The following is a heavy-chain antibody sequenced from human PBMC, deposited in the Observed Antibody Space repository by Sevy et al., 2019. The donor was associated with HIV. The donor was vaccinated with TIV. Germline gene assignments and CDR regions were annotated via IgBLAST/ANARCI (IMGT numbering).Heavy chain of an antibody. CDR2: ISAYNGNT. V-gene: IGHV1-18*01. D-gene: IGHD3-3*01. CDR3: AREYYDFWSGYSGPWYYYYGMDV. Sequence: ASVNVSCKASGYTFTSYGISWVRQAPGQGLEWMGWISAYNGNTNYAQKLQGRVTMTTDTSTSTAYMELRSLRSDDTAVYYCAREYYDFWSGYSGPWYYYYGMDVWGQGTTVTVSS. J-gene: IGHJ6*02. CDR1: GYTFTSYG.